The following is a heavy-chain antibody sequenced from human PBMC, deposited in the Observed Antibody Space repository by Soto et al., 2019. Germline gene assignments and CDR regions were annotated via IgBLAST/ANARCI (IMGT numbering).Heavy chain of an antibody. CDR2: IYPADSDI. CDR1: GYSFTSYW. CDR3: ARRGTNWHTVVY. Sequence: PGESLKISCKASGYSFTSYWIGWVRQMPGKGLEWMGIIYPADSDIRYSPSFQGQVTMSADKSISTAYLQWSSLKASDTAMYYCARRGTNWHTVVYWGQGTLVTSPQ. J-gene: IGHJ4*02. D-gene: IGHD1-1*01. V-gene: IGHV5-51*01.